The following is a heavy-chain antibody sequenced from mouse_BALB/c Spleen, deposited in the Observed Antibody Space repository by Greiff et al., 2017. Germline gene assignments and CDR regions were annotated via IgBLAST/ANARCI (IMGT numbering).Heavy chain of an antibody. CDR1: GYSITSDYA. V-gene: IGHV3-2*02. CDR3: ARLYYYGSTTGWFAY. Sequence: EVKLVESGPGLVKPSQSLSLTCTVTGYSITSDYAWNWIRQFPGNKLEWMGYISYSGSTSYNPSLKSRISITRDTSKNQFFLQLNSVTTEDTATYYCARLYYYGSTTGWFAYWGQGTLVTVSA. CDR2: ISYSGST. D-gene: IGHD1-1*01. J-gene: IGHJ3*01.